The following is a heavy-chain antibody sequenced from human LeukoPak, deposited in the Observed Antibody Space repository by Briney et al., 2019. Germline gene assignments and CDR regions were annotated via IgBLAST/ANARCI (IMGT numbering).Heavy chain of an antibody. V-gene: IGHV3-30*02. J-gene: IGHJ6*02. D-gene: IGHD3-9*01. CDR1: GFTFSSYG. CDR3: TRDLMDYDVSTGLHHYYMDV. CDR2: IRYDGSNK. Sequence: GGSLRLSCAASGFTFSSYGMHWVRQAPGKGLEWVAFIRYDGSNKYYADSVRGRFAISRDNAKNTLFLQMNTLRVEDTAVYYCTRDLMDYDVSTGLHHYYMDVWGQGTTVTVSS.